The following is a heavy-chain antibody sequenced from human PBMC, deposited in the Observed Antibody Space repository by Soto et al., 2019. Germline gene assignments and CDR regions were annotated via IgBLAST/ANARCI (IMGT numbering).Heavy chain of an antibody. CDR2: INHSGST. Sequence: SETLSLTCAVYGGSFSGYYWSWIRQPPGKGLEWIGEINHSGSTNYNPSLKSRVTISVDTSKNQFSLKLSSVTAADTAVYYCARPGGDRRGSLDYWGQGTLVTVSS. J-gene: IGHJ4*02. D-gene: IGHD2-21*02. CDR3: ARPGGDRRGSLDY. V-gene: IGHV4-34*01. CDR1: GGSFSGYY.